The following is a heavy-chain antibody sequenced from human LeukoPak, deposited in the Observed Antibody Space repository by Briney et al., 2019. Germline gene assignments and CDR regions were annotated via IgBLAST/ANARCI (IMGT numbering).Heavy chain of an antibody. D-gene: IGHD2-21*02. CDR3: ARAGIAYCGGDCGYY. CDR2: ISSSSSYI. J-gene: IGHJ4*02. V-gene: IGHV3-21*01. Sequence: GGSLRLSCAASGFIFSSYSMNWVRQASGKGLEWVSSISSSSSYIYYADSVKGRFTISRDNAKNSLYLQMNSLRAEDTAVYYCARAGIAYCGGDCGYYWGQGTLVTVSS. CDR1: GFIFSSYS.